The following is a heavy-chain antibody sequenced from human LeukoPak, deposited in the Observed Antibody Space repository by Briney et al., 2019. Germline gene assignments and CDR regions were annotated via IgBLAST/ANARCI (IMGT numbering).Heavy chain of an antibody. Sequence: SQTLSLTCTVSGGSISSGDYYWSWIRQPPGKGLEWIGYIYYSGSTYYNPSLKSRVTISVDTSKNQFSLKLSSVTAADTAVYYCARAVGYCSGGSCYWPDYRGQGTLVTVSS. V-gene: IGHV4-30-4*01. CDR3: ARAVGYCSGGSCYWPDY. D-gene: IGHD2-15*01. J-gene: IGHJ4*02. CDR1: GGSISSGDYY. CDR2: IYYSGST.